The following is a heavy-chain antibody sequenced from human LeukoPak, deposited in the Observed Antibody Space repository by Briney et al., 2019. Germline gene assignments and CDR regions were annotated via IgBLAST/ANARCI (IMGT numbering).Heavy chain of an antibody. Sequence: SVKVSCKASGGTFSSYAISWVRQAPGQGLEWMGGIIPIFGTANYAQKFQGRVTITADESTSTAYMELSSLRSEDTAVYYCASAGDSSGWYAPYNCGGRGTLATASS. J-gene: IGHJ4*02. CDR1: GGTFSSYA. V-gene: IGHV1-69*13. CDR2: IIPIFGTA. D-gene: IGHD6-19*01. CDR3: ASAGDSSGWYAPYNC.